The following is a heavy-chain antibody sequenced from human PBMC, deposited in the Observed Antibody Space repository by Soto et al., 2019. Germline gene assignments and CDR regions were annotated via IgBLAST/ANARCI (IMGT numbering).Heavy chain of an antibody. D-gene: IGHD1-26*01. Sequence: SGGSISSYCWSWIRQPPGKGLEWIGYIYYSGSTNYNPSLKSRVTISVDTSKNQFSLKLSSVTAADTAVYYCARDSGRLWELTLCGQGTLVTVSS. CDR3: ARDSGRLWELTL. CDR2: IYYSGST. CDR1: GGSISSYC. J-gene: IGHJ4*02. V-gene: IGHV4-59*01.